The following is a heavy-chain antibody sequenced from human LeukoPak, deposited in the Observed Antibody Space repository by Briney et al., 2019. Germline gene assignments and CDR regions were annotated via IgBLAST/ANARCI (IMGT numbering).Heavy chain of an antibody. CDR2: INHSGST. D-gene: IGHD6-13*01. CDR3: ASLVTIAAAGTSRWWFDP. V-gene: IGHV4-34*01. CDR1: GGSFSGYY. J-gene: IGHJ5*02. Sequence: SETLSLTCAVYGGSFSGYYWSWLRQPPGKGLEWIGEINHSGSTNYNPSLKSRVTISVDTSKNQFSLKLSSVTAADTAVYYCASLVTIAAAGTSRWWFDPWGQGTLVTVSS.